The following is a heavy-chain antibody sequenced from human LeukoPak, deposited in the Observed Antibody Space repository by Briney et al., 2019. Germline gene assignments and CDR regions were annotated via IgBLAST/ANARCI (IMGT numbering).Heavy chain of an antibody. J-gene: IGHJ5*02. CDR1: GGTFSSYA. CDR2: IIPIFGTA. CDR3: ASHGGSRPRNNWFDP. V-gene: IGHV1-69*01. D-gene: IGHD2-15*01. Sequence: AASVKVSRKASGGTFSSYAISWVRQAPGQGLAWMGGIIPIFGTANYAQKFQGRVTITADESTSTAYMELSSLRSEDTAVYYCASHGGSRPRNNWFDPWGQGTLVTVSS.